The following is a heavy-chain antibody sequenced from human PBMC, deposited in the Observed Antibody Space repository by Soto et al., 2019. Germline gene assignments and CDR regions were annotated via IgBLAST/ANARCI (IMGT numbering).Heavy chain of an antibody. D-gene: IGHD3-10*01. Sequence: ASVKVSCKASGYTFTSYDINWVRQATGQGLEWMGWMNPNSGNTGYAQKFQGRVTMTRNTSISTAYMELSSLRSEDTAVYYCARAMDYYGSGSYYNSDYWGQGTLVTVSS. CDR1: GYTFTSYD. J-gene: IGHJ4*02. V-gene: IGHV1-8*01. CDR3: ARAMDYYGSGSYYNSDY. CDR2: MNPNSGNT.